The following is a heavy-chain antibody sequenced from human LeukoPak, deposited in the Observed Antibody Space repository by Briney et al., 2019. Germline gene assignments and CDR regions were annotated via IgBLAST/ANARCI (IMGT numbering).Heavy chain of an antibody. D-gene: IGHD7-27*01. CDR2: IYSRGTT. V-gene: IGHV4-31*03. CDR1: GDSVASATYY. CDR3: ARRLGISGRFDY. Sequence: SETLSLTCTVSGDSVASATYYWTWIRRHPGQGLEWSGCIYSRGTTYYNPSLKSRVAISVDSSKSQFSLTLNSVTAADTAVYYCARRLGISGRFDYWGQGTLVTVSS. J-gene: IGHJ4*02.